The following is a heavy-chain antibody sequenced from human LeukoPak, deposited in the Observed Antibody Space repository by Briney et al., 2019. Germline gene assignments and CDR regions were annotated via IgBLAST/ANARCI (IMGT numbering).Heavy chain of an antibody. D-gene: IGHD6-6*01. V-gene: IGHV4-34*01. CDR2: TNHSGST. J-gene: IGHJ4*02. CDR1: GGSFSGYY. CDR3: ARFRGSSSAGSADY. Sequence: SETLSLTCAVYGGSFSGYYWSWIRQPPGKGLEWIGETNHSGSTNYNPSLKSRVTISVDTSKNQFSLKLSSVTAADTAVYYCARFRGSSSAGSADYWGQGTLVTVSS.